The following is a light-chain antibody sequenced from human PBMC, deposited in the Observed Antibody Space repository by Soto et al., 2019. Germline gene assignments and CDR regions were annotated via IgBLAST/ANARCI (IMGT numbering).Light chain of an antibody. CDR1: QSVLYSSDNMNY. CDR3: QQYYGSPLT. CDR2: WAS. J-gene: IGKJ4*01. V-gene: IGKV4-1*01. Sequence: DIVMTQSPDSLAVSLGERATINCKSSQSVLYSSDNMNYFAWFQQKPGQPPKLLIYWASTRESGVPDRFTGSGSGTDFTLTISNLQADDVAVYFCQQYYGSPLTFGGGTKVEI.